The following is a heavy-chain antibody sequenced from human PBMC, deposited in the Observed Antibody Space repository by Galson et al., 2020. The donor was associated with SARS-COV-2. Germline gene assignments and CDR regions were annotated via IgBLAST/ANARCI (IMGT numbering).Heavy chain of an antibody. V-gene: IGHV3-23*01. D-gene: IGHD2-15*01. J-gene: IGHJ4*02. CDR1: GFTFSTYA. CDR2: ISGRGNTQ. CDR3: ARDHSSSYYFDS. Sequence: GGPLRLSCEAPGFTFSTYAMAWVRQPQGMGLEWGSSISGRGNTQYYADSVKGRFTISIDNAKSTLYLQMNSLRADVTAVYYCARDHSSSYYFDSWGQGSLVTVAS.